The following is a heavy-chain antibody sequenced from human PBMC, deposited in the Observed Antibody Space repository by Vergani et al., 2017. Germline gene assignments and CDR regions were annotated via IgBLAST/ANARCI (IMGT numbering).Heavy chain of an antibody. CDR1: GFTFSSYE. Sequence: EVQLVESGGGLVQPGGSLRLSCAASGFTFSSYEMNWVRQAQGKGLEWVSYISSSGSTIYYADSVKGRFTISRDNAKNSLYLQMNSLRAEATAVYYCASVGKSGQGSYWGQGTLVTVSS. V-gene: IGHV3-48*03. J-gene: IGHJ4*02. D-gene: IGHD3-3*01. CDR3: ASVGKSGQGSY. CDR2: ISSSGSTI.